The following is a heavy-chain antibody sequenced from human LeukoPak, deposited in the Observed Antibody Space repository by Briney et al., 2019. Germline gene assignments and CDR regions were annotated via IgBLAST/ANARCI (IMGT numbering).Heavy chain of an antibody. CDR1: GYSISSGYY. CDR2: IYHSGST. Sequence: SSGTLSLTCTVSGYSISSGYYWGWLRQPPGQGLEWIGSIYHSGSTYYNPSLKSQVTISVDTSKNQFSLKLTSVTAADTAVYYCARGYSSSWYLNWFDPWGQGTLVTVSS. CDR3: ARGYSSSWYLNWFDP. V-gene: IGHV4-38-2*02. D-gene: IGHD6-13*01. J-gene: IGHJ5*02.